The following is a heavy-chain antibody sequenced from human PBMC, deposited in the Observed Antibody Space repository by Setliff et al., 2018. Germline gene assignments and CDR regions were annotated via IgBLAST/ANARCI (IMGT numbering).Heavy chain of an antibody. CDR3: ARAISGWYSAHYYYMDV. CDR2: IHETGKT. V-gene: IGHV4-59*08. J-gene: IGHJ6*03. Sequence: SETLSLTCTVSGDSIDRYYWSWIRQPPGRGLEWIAYIHETGKTNSNPSLGSRVTISEDTSMNQFSLKLSSVTAADTAVYFCARAISGWYSAHYYYMDVWGKGTAVTVSS. CDR1: GDSIDRYY. D-gene: IGHD6-19*01.